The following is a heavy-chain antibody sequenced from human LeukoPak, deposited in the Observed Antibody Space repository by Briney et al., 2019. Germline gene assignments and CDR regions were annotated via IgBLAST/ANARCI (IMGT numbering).Heavy chain of an antibody. Sequence: PSETLSLTCTVSGGSISSSSYYWGWIRQPPGKGLEWIGSIYYSGSTYYNPSLKSRVTISVDTSKNQFSLKLSSVTAADTAVYYCARGGGWPYYYMDVWGKGTTVTVSS. CDR3: ARGGGWPYYYMDV. V-gene: IGHV4-39*07. J-gene: IGHJ6*03. D-gene: IGHD5-24*01. CDR1: GGSISSSSYY. CDR2: IYYSGST.